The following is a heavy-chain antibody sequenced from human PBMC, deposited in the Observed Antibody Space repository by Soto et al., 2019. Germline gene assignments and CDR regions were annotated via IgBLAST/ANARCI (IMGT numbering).Heavy chain of an antibody. V-gene: IGHV6-1*01. CDR2: TYYRSKWYN. Sequence: SQTLSLTCAISGDSVSSNSAAWNWIRQSPSRGLEWLGRTYYRSKWYNDYAVSVKSRITINPDTSKNQFSLQLNSVTPEDTAVYYCARGGQWLATGYYYYYGMDVWGHGTTVTVSS. J-gene: IGHJ6*02. CDR3: ARGGQWLATGYYYYYGMDV. CDR1: GDSVSSNSAA. D-gene: IGHD6-19*01.